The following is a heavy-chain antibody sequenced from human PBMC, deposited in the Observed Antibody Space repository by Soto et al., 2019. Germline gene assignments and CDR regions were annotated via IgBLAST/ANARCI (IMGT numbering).Heavy chain of an antibody. Sequence: ASVKVSCKASGYTFTTYGISWVRQAPGQGLEWMGWISSYNGNTNYAQRVQGRVTMTTDTSTSTTYMELRSLRSDDTAVYYCARSPRYCSSSICFAGVTWFDPWGQGTLVTVS. J-gene: IGHJ5*02. CDR1: GYTFTTYG. CDR3: ARSPRYCSSSICFAGVTWFDP. V-gene: IGHV1-18*04. CDR2: ISSYNGNT. D-gene: IGHD2-2*01.